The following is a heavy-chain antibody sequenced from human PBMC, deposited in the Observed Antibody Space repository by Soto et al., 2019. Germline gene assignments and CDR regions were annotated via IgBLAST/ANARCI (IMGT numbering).Heavy chain of an antibody. V-gene: IGHV3-23*01. D-gene: IGHD3-10*01. J-gene: IGHJ4*02. Sequence: GGSLILSCAASGFTFSTYAMTWVRQAPGKGLEWVSSISATGGNSYYADSVKGRFTIPRDNSKNTLYLQMNSLRAEDSAVYSCASGWLGDLLFDYWGQGTLVTVSS. CDR3: ASGWLGDLLFDY. CDR1: GFTFSTYA. CDR2: ISATGGNS.